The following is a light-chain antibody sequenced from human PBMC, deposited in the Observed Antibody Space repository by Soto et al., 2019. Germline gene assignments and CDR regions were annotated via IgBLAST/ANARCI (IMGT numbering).Light chain of an antibody. CDR1: QSISNY. CDR2: AAS. Sequence: DIQMTQSPSSLSASVGDRVTISCRASQSISNYLNWYRQKPGKAPKLLIYAASSLHGGVPSRFSGSGSGTDFTLTISSLQPEDFETYDCQQSYSTTRTFGPGTKVDIK. V-gene: IGKV1-39*01. J-gene: IGKJ1*01. CDR3: QQSYSTTRT.